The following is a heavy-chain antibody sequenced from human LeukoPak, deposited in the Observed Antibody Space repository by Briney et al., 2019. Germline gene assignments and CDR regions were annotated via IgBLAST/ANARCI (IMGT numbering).Heavy chain of an antibody. CDR3: ARLHYDTSGYYYFDY. CDR1: GGSISSGGYY. V-gene: IGHV4-31*03. CDR2: IYYSGST. D-gene: IGHD3-22*01. Sequence: PSETLSLTCTVSGGSISSGGYYWSWIRQHPGKGLEWIGYIYYSGSTYYNPSLKSRVTISVDTSKHQFSLKLSSVTAADTAVYYCARLHYDTSGYYYFDYWGQGTLVTVSS. J-gene: IGHJ4*02.